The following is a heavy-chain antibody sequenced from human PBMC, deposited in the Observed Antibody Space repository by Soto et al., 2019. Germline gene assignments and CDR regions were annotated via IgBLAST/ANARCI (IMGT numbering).Heavy chain of an antibody. J-gene: IGHJ4*02. V-gene: IGHV3-30*18. Sequence: LRLSCAASGFPFSSYGMHWVRQAPGKGLEWVAVISNDGINKYYGDSVKGRFTISRDNSKNTLYLQMNSLRAEDTAVYYCAKDRVSEHNNGWPQGSWGQGTQVTVSS. D-gene: IGHD6-19*01. CDR1: GFPFSSYG. CDR3: AKDRVSEHNNGWPQGS. CDR2: ISNDGINK.